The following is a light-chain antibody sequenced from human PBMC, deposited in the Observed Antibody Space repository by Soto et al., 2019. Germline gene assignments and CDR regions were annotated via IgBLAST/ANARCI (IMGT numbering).Light chain of an antibody. V-gene: IGLV2-14*01. CDR2: EVN. Sequence: QSVLTQPASVSGSPGQSITISCTGTSSDVGGYDCVSWYQLHPGKAPKLMVFEVNNRPSGVSYRFSGSKSGNTASLTISGLQAEDEADYFCSSYSISTAYLFGTGTKVTVL. J-gene: IGLJ1*01. CDR3: SSYSISTAYL. CDR1: SSDVGGYDC.